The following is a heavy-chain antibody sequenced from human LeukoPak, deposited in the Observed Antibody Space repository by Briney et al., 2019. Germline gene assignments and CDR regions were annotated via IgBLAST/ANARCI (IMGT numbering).Heavy chain of an antibody. D-gene: IGHD2-2*01. J-gene: IGHJ4*02. CDR2: IYYSGST. V-gene: IGHV4-59*08. CDR1: GGSISSYY. CDR3: ARHQSGCSSTSCYVYFDY. Sequence: SETLSLTCTVSGGSISSYYWSWIRQPPGKGLEWIGYIYYSGSTNYNPSLKSRVTISVDTSKNQFSLKLSSVTAADTAVYYCARHQSGCSSTSCYVYFDYWGQGTLVTDSS.